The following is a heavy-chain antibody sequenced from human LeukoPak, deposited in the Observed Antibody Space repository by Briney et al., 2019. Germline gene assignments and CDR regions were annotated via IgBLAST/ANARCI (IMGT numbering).Heavy chain of an antibody. CDR3: ARINMIVVVIKVYDAFDI. CDR2: IYYSGST. CDR1: GGSISSYY. Sequence: SETLSLTCTVSGGSISSYYWSWIRQPPGKGLEWIGYIYYSGSTSYNPSLKSRVTISVDTSKKQFSLKLSSVTAAGTAVYYCARINMIVVVIKVYDAFDIWGQGTMVTVSS. V-gene: IGHV4-59*08. J-gene: IGHJ3*02. D-gene: IGHD3-22*01.